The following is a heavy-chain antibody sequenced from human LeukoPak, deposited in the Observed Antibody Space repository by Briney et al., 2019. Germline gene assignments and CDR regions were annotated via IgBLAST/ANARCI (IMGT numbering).Heavy chain of an antibody. CDR2: IIPIFGTA. Sequence: SVKVSCKASGGTFSSYAISWVRQAPGQGLEWMGGIIPIFGTANYAQKFQGRVTITADESTSTAYMELSSLTSEDTVEYYCARGVGIAARRPWVGPWGKGNLVTVSS. CDR3: ARGVGIAARRPWVGP. V-gene: IGHV1-69*13. J-gene: IGHJ5*02. D-gene: IGHD6-6*01. CDR1: GGTFSSYA.